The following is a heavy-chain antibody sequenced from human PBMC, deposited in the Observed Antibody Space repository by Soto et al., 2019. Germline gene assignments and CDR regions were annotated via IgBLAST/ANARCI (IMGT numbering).Heavy chain of an antibody. Sequence: QVQLVQSGAEVKKPGSSVKVSCKASGGTFSSYTISWLRQAPGQGLERLGRIIPILGIANYGLKFQGRVTITADKSTSTADMELSSLRSEDTAVYYCARDVRYCSGGSGYSWDVWGKGTTVTVSS. CDR1: GGTFSSYT. CDR2: IIPILGIA. CDR3: ARDVRYCSGGSGYSWDV. V-gene: IGHV1-69*08. J-gene: IGHJ6*04. D-gene: IGHD2-15*01.